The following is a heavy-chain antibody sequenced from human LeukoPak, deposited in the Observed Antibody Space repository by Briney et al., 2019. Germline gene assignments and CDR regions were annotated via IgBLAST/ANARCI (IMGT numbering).Heavy chain of an antibody. D-gene: IGHD1-26*01. J-gene: IGHJ5*02. V-gene: IGHV4-34*01. CDR2: INHSGST. Sequence: SEALSLTCAVYGGSFSGYYWSWLRQPPRKGLEWIGEINHSGSTNYNPSLKSRVTISVDTSKNQFSLKLSSVTAADTAVYYCASGCEGAGSNWFDPWGQGTLVTVSS. CDR3: ASGCEGAGSNWFDP. CDR1: GGSFSGYY.